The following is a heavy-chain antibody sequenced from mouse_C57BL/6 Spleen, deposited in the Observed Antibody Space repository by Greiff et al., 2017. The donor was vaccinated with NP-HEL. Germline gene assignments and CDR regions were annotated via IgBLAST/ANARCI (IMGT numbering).Heavy chain of an antibody. J-gene: IGHJ1*03. CDR2: IWSGGST. Sequence: VQLQQSGPGLVQPSQSLSITCTVSGFSLTSYGVHWVRQSPGKGLEWLGVIWSGGSTDYNAAFISRLSISKDNSKSQVFFKMNSLQADDTAIYYCARITGYGSRGYFDVWGTGTTVTVSS. V-gene: IGHV2-2*01. D-gene: IGHD1-1*01. CDR1: GFSLTSYG. CDR3: ARITGYGSRGYFDV.